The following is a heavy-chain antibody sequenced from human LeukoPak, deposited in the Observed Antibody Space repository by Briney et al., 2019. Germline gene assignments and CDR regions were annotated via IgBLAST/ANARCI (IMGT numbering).Heavy chain of an antibody. V-gene: IGHV4-31*03. CDR1: GGSISSGGYY. Sequence: PSETLSLTCTVSGGSISSGGYYWSWIRQHPGKGLEWIGYIYYSGSTYYNPSLKSRVTISVDTSKNQFSLKLSSVTAADTAVYYCARDRGGSSGYPDAFDIWGQGTMVTVSS. J-gene: IGHJ3*02. D-gene: IGHD3-22*01. CDR3: ARDRGGSSGYPDAFDI. CDR2: IYYSGST.